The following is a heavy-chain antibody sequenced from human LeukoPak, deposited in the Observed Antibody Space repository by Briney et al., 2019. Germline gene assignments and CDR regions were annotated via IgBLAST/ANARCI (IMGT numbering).Heavy chain of an antibody. Sequence: GGSLRLSCAASGFTLSSYAMSWVRQSPGKGLEWVSGISGGGGTTYYAYYADSVKGRFTISRDNSKNTLYLQMNSLRAEDTAVYYCAKFYDILTSYFDYWGQGTLVTVSS. CDR1: GFTLSSYA. CDR3: AKFYDILTSYFDY. J-gene: IGHJ4*02. V-gene: IGHV3-23*01. D-gene: IGHD3-9*01. CDR2: ISGGGGTTYYA.